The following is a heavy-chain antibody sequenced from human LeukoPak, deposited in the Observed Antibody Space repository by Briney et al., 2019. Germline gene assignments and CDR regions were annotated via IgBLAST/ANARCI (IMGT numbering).Heavy chain of an antibody. CDR1: GFTFSSYW. V-gene: IGHV3-7*03. Sequence: GGSLRLSCAASGFTFSSYWMSWVRQAPGKGLEWVANIKQDGSEKYYVDSVKGRFTISRDNAKNTLYLQMNSLRAEDTAVYYCAKDLSAVYPKVSRFDYWGQGTLVTVSS. J-gene: IGHJ4*02. CDR2: IKQDGSEK. D-gene: IGHD1-14*01. CDR3: AKDLSAVYPKVSRFDY.